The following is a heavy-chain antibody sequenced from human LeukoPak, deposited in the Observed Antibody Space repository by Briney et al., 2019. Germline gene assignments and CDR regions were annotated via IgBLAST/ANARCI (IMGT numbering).Heavy chain of an antibody. CDR3: ARGKQYYDILTGYYMGGNWFDP. CDR1: GGSFSGYY. J-gene: IGHJ5*02. V-gene: IGHV4-34*01. CDR2: INHSGST. Sequence: TSETLSLTCAVYGGSFSGYYWSWIRQPPGKGLEWIGEINHSGSTNYNPSLKSRVTISVDTSKNRFSLKLSSVTAADTAVYYCARGKQYYDILTGYYMGGNWFDPWGQGTLVTVSS. D-gene: IGHD3-9*01.